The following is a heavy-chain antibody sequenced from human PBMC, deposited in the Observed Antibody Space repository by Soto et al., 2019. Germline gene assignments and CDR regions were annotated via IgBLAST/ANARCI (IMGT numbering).Heavy chain of an antibody. D-gene: IGHD1-26*01. V-gene: IGHV4-30-4*01. J-gene: IGHJ6*02. CDR2: INNNGGT. Sequence: QVQLQESGPGLVKPSQTLSLACSVSGGSISSGDYYWSWIRQPPGKGLEWIGYINNNGGTHFNPXLXXRVTISGDASKNXFSLXLNSVTAADTAVYYCARDRVGWDLNHYYYYGMDVWGQGTTVTVSS. CDR1: GGSISSGDYY. CDR3: ARDRVGWDLNHYYYYGMDV.